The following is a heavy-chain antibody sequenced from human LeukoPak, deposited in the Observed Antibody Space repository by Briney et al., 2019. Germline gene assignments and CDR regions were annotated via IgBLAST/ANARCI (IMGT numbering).Heavy chain of an antibody. Sequence: GGSLRLSCAASGFTFSSYAMHWVRQAPGKGLEWVAVISYDGSNKYYADSVKGRFTISRDNSKNTLYLQMNSLRAEDTAVYYCAVAAGRGDYYFDYWGQGTLVTVSS. J-gene: IGHJ4*02. D-gene: IGHD6-13*01. CDR3: AVAAGRGDYYFDY. CDR1: GFTFSSYA. V-gene: IGHV3-30*04. CDR2: ISYDGSNK.